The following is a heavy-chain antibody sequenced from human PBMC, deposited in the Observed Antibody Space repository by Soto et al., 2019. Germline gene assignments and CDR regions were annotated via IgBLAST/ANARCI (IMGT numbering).Heavy chain of an antibody. V-gene: IGHV4-4*07. CDR3: YGSGSYPYYGMDV. D-gene: IGHD3-10*01. CDR2: IYTSGST. Sequence: ASETLSLTCTVSGGSISSYYWSWIRQPAGKGLEWIGRIYTSGSTNYNPSLKSRVTMSVGTSKNQFSLKLSSVTAADTAVYYCYGSGSYPYYGMDVWGQGTTVTVSS. J-gene: IGHJ6*02. CDR1: GGSISSYY.